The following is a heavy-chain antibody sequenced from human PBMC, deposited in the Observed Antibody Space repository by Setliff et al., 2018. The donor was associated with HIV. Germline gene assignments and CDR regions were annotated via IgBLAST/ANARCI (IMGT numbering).Heavy chain of an antibody. CDR2: TIPVLSMS. J-gene: IGHJ4*02. Sequence: SVKVSCKASEDTFNSYTIHWVRQTPGQGLEWMGRTIPVLSMSNFALKFQGRGSMFADTSTSTAYLGLNSLTSEDTAVYYCATSFGSGVGPLDHWGQGTLVTVSS. V-gene: IGHV1-69*02. CDR3: ATSFGSGVGPLDH. CDR1: EDTFNSYT. D-gene: IGHD3-10*01.